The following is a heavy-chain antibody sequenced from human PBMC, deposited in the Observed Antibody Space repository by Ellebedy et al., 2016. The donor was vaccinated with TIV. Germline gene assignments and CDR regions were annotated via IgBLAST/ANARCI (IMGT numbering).Heavy chain of an antibody. CDR2: IAHDGSVI. CDR3: AKERDPLESTSFDS. Sequence: GESLKISCATSGFTFSHYGMQWVRQAPGEGLEWVAVIAHDGSVIHYADSVKGRFAISRDNSKNTLSLQMYSLRPEDTAVYYCAKERDPLESTSFDSWGQGNLVTVSS. V-gene: IGHV3-30*18. CDR1: GFTFSHYG. D-gene: IGHD1-1*01. J-gene: IGHJ4*02.